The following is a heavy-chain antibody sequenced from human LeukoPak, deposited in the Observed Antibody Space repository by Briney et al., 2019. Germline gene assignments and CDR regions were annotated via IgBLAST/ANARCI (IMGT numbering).Heavy chain of an antibody. CDR2: INHSGST. CDR1: GGSFSGYY. CDR3: ARGRKYYYYYMDV. J-gene: IGHJ6*03. V-gene: IGHV4-34*01. Sequence: SETLSLTCAVYGGSFSGYYWSWIRQPPGKGLEWIGEINHSGSTNYNPSLKSRVTISVDTSKNQFSLKLSSVTAADTAVYYCARGRKYYYYYMDVWGKGTTVTVSS.